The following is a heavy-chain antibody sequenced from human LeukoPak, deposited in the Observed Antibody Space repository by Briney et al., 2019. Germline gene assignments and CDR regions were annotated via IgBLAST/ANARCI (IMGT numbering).Heavy chain of an antibody. J-gene: IGHJ4*02. Sequence: GGSLRLSCAASGFTFSSYGMHWVRQAPGKGLEWVAFIRYDGTNKFYADSVKGRFTISRDNSQNTLYLQMNSLRAEDTAVYYCAKVGTDSSGYSCDYWGRGTLVTVSS. CDR1: GFTFSSYG. D-gene: IGHD3-22*01. CDR3: AKVGTDSSGYSCDY. V-gene: IGHV3-30*02. CDR2: IRYDGTNK.